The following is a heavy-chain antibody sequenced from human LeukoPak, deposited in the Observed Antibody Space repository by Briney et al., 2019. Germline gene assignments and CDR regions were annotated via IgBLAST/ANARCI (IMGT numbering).Heavy chain of an antibody. V-gene: IGHV3-7*01. CDR3: ARDGGHSTDLDY. CDR2: IKQDGSER. Sequence: GGSLRLSCATSGFTFSRHWMSWVRQIPGKGPEWVANIKQDGSERYYVHSVRGRFTISRDNAKNSLYLQMNSLRAEDTAVYYCARDGGHSTDLDYWGQGILVTVSS. J-gene: IGHJ4*02. CDR1: GFTFSRHW. D-gene: IGHD2-8*02.